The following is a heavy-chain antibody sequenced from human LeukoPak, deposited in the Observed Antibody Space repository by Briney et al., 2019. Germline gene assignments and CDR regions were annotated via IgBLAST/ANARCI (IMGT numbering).Heavy chain of an antibody. Sequence: GGSLRLSCAASGFTFSSYEMNWVRQAPGKGLEWVSYISSSGSTIYYADSVKGRFTISRDNAKNSLYLQMNSLRAEDTAVYYCARSRAEYGGETGGMDVWGQGTTVTVSS. CDR1: GFTFSSYE. CDR3: ARSRAEYGGETGGMDV. J-gene: IGHJ6*02. V-gene: IGHV3-48*03. CDR2: ISSSGSTI. D-gene: IGHD3-16*01.